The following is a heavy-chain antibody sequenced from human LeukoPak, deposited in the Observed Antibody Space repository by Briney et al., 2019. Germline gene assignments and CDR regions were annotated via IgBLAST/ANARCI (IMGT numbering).Heavy chain of an antibody. D-gene: IGHD6-19*01. CDR1: GGSISSYY. CDR3: ARRGSSGLGWYFDL. J-gene: IGHJ2*01. CDR2: IYYSGSP. Sequence: SETLSLTCTVSGGSISSYYWSWIRQPPGKGLEWIGYIYYSGSPNYNPSLKSRVTISVDTSKNQFSLKLSSVTAADTAVYYCARRGSSGLGWYFDLWGRGTLVTVSS. V-gene: IGHV4-59*08.